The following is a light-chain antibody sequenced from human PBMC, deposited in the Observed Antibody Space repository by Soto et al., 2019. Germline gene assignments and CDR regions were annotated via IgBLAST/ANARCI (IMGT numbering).Light chain of an antibody. CDR3: QQYGSSTYS. CDR1: QSISSY. Sequence: DIQMTQSPSSLSASVGDRVTITCRASQSISSYLNWYQQKPGKAPKLLIYAASSLQSGVPSRFSGSGSGTDFTLTISSLQPEDFAMYYCQQYGSSTYSFGQGTKVEIK. J-gene: IGKJ2*01. V-gene: IGKV1-39*01. CDR2: AAS.